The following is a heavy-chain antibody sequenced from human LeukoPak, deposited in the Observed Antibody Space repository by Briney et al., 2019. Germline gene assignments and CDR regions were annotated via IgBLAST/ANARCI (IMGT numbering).Heavy chain of an antibody. D-gene: IGHD3-10*01. CDR2: ISSHSIYI. V-gene: IGHV3-21*01. CDR1: GFTFSSYS. J-gene: IGHJ4*02. Sequence: PGGSLRLSCAASGFTFSSYSMNWVRQAPGKGLEWVSTISSHSIYIYYADSLKGRFTISRDNAKNSLYLQMNSLRAEDTAVYYCARAAYASGPDYWGQGTLVTVSS. CDR3: ARAAYASGPDY.